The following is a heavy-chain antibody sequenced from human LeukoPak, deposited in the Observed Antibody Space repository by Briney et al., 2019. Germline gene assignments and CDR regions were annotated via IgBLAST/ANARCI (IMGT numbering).Heavy chain of an antibody. J-gene: IGHJ5*02. CDR2: ISSSGSTI. V-gene: IGHV3-48*03. CDR3: AKTGYSSGWNWFDP. CDR1: GFTFSSYE. Sequence: QPGGSLRLSCAASGFTFSSYEMNWVRQAPGKGLEGVSYISSSGSTIYYADSVKGRFTISRDNAKNSLYLQMNSLRAEDTAVYYCAKTGYSSGWNWFDPWGQGTLVTVSS. D-gene: IGHD6-19*01.